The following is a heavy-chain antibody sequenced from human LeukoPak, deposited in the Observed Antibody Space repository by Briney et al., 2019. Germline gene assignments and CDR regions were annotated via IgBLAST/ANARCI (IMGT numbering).Heavy chain of an antibody. CDR3: ARDRQLLWFGEPENWFDP. CDR1: GYTFTGYY. CDR2: INPNSGDT. J-gene: IGHJ5*02. Sequence: GASVKVSCKASGYTFTGYYMHWVRQAPGQGLEWMGWINPNSGDTNYAQKLQGRVTMTTDTSTSTAYMELRSLRSDDTAVYYCARDRQLLWFGEPENWFDPWGQGTLVTVSS. V-gene: IGHV1-2*02. D-gene: IGHD3-10*01.